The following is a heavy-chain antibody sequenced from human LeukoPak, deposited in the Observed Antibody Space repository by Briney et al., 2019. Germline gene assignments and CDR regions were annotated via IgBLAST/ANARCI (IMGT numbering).Heavy chain of an antibody. CDR2: ISAYNGNT. CDR3: ARAHDSSGYSDWFDP. D-gene: IGHD3-22*01. CDR1: GYTFTSYG. V-gene: IGHV1-18*01. J-gene: IGHJ5*02. Sequence: GASVKVSCKASGYTFTSYGNSWVRQAPGQGLEWMGWISAYNGNTNYAQKLQGRVTMTTDTSTSTAYMELRSLRSDDTAVYYCARAHDSSGYSDWFDPWGQGTLVTVSS.